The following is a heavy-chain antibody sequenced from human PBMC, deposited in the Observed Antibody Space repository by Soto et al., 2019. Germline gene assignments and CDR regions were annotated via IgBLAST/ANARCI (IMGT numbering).Heavy chain of an antibody. D-gene: IGHD4-17*01. CDR1: GFTFSSYG. J-gene: IGHJ4*02. CDR3: ANADYGWSHVY. V-gene: IGHV3-30*18. CDR2: ISYDGGNK. Sequence: PVGSLRLSCAASGFTFSSYGMHWGRQAPGKGLEWVAIISYDGGNKYYADSVKGRFTISRDNSNNTLYLQMDSLRAEDTAVYYCANADYGWSHVYWGQGTLVTVSS.